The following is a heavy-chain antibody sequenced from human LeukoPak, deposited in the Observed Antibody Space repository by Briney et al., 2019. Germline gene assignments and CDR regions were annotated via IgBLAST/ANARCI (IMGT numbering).Heavy chain of an antibody. CDR2: IGAYNGNT. Sequence: ASVKVSCNASGYTFTSYGIRWVRQAPGQGLEWMGWIGAYNGNTNYAQKLQGRVTMTTDTSTSTAYMELRSLRSDDTAVYYCARSIAARRNFDYWGQGTLVTVSS. D-gene: IGHD6-6*01. CDR3: ARSIAARRNFDY. CDR1: GYTFTSYG. J-gene: IGHJ4*02. V-gene: IGHV1-18*01.